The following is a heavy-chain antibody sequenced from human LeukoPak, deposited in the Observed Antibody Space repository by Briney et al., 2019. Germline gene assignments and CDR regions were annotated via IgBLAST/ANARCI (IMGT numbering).Heavy chain of an antibody. CDR1: GGSISSGDYY. V-gene: IGHV4-30-4*02. J-gene: IGHJ6*02. CDR3: ARVLGQGWVGVHNYGMDV. D-gene: IGHD3-10*01. Sequence: PSETLSLTCTVSGGSISSGDYYWSWIRQPPGKGLEWIAYIHYSGTTYSNPSLKSRVTISVGTSKNQFSLKLSSVTAADTAVYYCARVLGQGWVGVHNYGMDVWGQGTTVTVSS. CDR2: IHYSGTT.